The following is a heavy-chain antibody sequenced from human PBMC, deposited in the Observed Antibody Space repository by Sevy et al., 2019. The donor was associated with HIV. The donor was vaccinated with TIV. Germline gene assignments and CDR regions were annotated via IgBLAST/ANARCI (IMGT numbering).Heavy chain of an antibody. J-gene: IGHJ4*02. CDR1: GYTLTELS. Sequence: ASVKVSCKVSGYTLTELSIHWVRQAPGKGLEWLVTFDPEDGKTIYAQNFQGRVTMTEDTSTDTTYMELSSLRSEDTAVYYCASNRDYYDSRGYYFDYWGQGTLVTVSS. CDR3: ASNRDYYDSRGYYFDY. D-gene: IGHD3-22*01. CDR2: FDPEDGKT. V-gene: IGHV1-24*01.